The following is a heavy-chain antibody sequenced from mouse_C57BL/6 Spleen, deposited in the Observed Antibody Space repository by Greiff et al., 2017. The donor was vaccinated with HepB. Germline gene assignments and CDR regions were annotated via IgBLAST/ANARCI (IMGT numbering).Heavy chain of an antibody. CDR1: GYTFTDYE. CDR3: TSPVVATPAWFAY. CDR2: IDPETGGT. J-gene: IGHJ3*01. D-gene: IGHD1-1*01. V-gene: IGHV1-15*01. Sequence: VQLQQSGAELVRPGASVTLSCKASGYTFTDYEMHWVKQTPVHGLEWIGAIDPETGGTAYNQKFKGKAILTADKSSSTAYMELRSLTSEDSAVYYCTSPVVATPAWFAYWGQGTLVTVSA.